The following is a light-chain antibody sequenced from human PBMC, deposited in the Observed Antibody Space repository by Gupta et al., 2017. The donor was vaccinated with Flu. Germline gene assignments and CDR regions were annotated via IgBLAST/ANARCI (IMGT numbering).Light chain of an antibody. J-gene: IGKJ1*01. CDR3: QQTDSTPRT. V-gene: IGKV1-39*01. Sequence: PSSLSASVGDRVTITCRASQTISNYVNWYQQKPGKAPKVLIYAASTLQTGVPSRFSGSGSGTDFTLTINGLQREDFATYYCQQTDSTPRTFGQGTKVEI. CDR1: QTISNY. CDR2: AAS.